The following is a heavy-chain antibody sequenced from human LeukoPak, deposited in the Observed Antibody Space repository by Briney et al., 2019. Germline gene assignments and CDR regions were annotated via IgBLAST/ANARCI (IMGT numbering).Heavy chain of an antibody. CDR1: GLTLSDNY. J-gene: IGHJ4*02. CDR3: ARLYYYGSGSPPY. CDR2: IYSGGTTT. Sequence: GGSLRLSCAASGLTLSDNYMSWVRQAPGEGLEWVSVIYSGGTTTYYADSVKGRFTISRDNSQNTLYLQMSGLRAGDTAVYYCARLYYYGSGSPPYWGQGTLVTVSS. D-gene: IGHD3-10*01. V-gene: IGHV3-53*01.